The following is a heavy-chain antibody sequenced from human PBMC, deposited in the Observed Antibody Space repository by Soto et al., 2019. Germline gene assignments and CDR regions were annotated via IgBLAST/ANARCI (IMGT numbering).Heavy chain of an antibody. Sequence: ASVKVSCKASGYTFTGYYIHWVRQAPGQGLEWMGWINPDSGGTNYAQKFQGRVTMTRDTSISTAYMELSRLRSDDTAVYYCARGQYSSSWHSTYYFDYWGQGALVTVSS. D-gene: IGHD6-13*01. CDR1: GYTFTGYY. J-gene: IGHJ4*02. V-gene: IGHV1-2*02. CDR3: ARGQYSSSWHSTYYFDY. CDR2: INPDSGGT.